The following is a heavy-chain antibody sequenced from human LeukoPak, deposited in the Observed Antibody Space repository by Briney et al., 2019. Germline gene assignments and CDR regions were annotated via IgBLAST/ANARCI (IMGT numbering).Heavy chain of an antibody. CDR2: INPNSGGT. CDR1: GYTFTGYY. Sequence: ASVKVSCKASGYTFTGYYMHWVRQAPGQGLEWMGWINPNSGGTNYAQKFQGRVTMTRDTSISTAYMELSRMRSDDTAVYYCARVNFAPGRGWFDPWGQGTLVTVSS. V-gene: IGHV1-2*02. J-gene: IGHJ5*02. D-gene: IGHD3-9*01. CDR3: ARVNFAPGRGWFDP.